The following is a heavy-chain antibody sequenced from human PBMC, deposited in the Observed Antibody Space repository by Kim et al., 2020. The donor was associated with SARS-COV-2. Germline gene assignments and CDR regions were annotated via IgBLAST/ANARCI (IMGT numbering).Heavy chain of an antibody. Sequence: GGSLRLSCAASGFTFSSYSMNWVRQAPGKGLEWVSYISSSSSTIYYADSVKGRFTISRDNAKNSLYLQMNSLRAEDTAVYYCARDWAILRPVYFDYWGQGTLVTVSS. CDR2: ISSSSSTI. J-gene: IGHJ4*02. D-gene: IGHD3-16*01. CDR1: GFTFSSYS. CDR3: ARDWAILRPVYFDY. V-gene: IGHV3-48*04.